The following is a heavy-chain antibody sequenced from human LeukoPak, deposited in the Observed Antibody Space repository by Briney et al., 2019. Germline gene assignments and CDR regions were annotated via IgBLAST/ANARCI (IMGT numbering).Heavy chain of an antibody. CDR1: GGSISSSSYY. J-gene: IGHJ4*02. Sequence: SETLSLTCTVSGGSISSSSYYWGWIRQPPGKVLEWIGSIYYSGSTYYNPSLKSRVTISVDTSKNQFSLKLSSVTAADTAVYYCARVYSSFHDYWGQGTLVTVSS. CDR3: ARVYSSFHDY. V-gene: IGHV4-39*01. CDR2: IYYSGST. D-gene: IGHD6-6*01.